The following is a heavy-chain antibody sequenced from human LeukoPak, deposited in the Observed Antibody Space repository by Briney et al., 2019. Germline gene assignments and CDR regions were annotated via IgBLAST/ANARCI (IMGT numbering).Heavy chain of an antibody. Sequence: SETLSLTCTVSGASLNSYYWSWIRQPAGKGLERIGRIYSGGSTNYNPSLKSRVTLSVDTSKNQFSLRLSSLTVADTAVYYCAREGRYGDYEGYWGQGTLVTVSS. J-gene: IGHJ4*02. D-gene: IGHD4-17*01. V-gene: IGHV4-4*07. CDR2: IYSGGST. CDR1: GASLNSYY. CDR3: AREGRYGDYEGY.